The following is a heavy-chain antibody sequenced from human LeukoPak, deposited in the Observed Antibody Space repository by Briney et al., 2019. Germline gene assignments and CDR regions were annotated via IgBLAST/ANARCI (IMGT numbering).Heavy chain of an antibody. J-gene: IGHJ4*02. CDR3: AKTYYYDPFDF. CDR2: IYYSGST. CDR1: GGSIDSRSYY. V-gene: IGHV4-39*01. Sequence: SETLSLTCTVSGGSIDSRSYYWGWIRQPPGKGLEWIGNIYYSGSTYYNPSLKSRVTISVDTSKNQFSLKLSSVTAADTAVYYCAKTYYYDPFDFWGQGSLVTVSS. D-gene: IGHD3-22*01.